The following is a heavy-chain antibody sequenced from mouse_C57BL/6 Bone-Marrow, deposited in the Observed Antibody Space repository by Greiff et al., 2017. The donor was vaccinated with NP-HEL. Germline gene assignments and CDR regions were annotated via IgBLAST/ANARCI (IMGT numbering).Heavy chain of an antibody. CDR2: ISSGSSTI. CDR1: GFTFSDYG. D-gene: IGHD2-2*01. J-gene: IGHJ2*01. CDR3: ARGTMVTTGGYFDY. Sequence: EVQVVESGGGLVKPGGSLKLSCAASGFTFSDYGMHWVRQAPEKGLEWVAYISSGSSTIYYADTVKGRFTISRDNAKNTLFLQMTSLRSEDTAMYYCARGTMVTTGGYFDYWGQGTTLTVSS. V-gene: IGHV5-17*01.